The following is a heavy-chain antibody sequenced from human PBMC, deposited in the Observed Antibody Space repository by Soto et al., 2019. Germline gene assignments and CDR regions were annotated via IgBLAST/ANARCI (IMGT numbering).Heavy chain of an antibody. CDR3: TSCSSSGYYRGLDY. V-gene: IGHV1-69*12. CDR2: IIPIFGAT. CDR1: GGTFSSYA. D-gene: IGHD6-19*01. J-gene: IGHJ4*02. Sequence: QVQLVQSGAEVKKPGSSVKVSCKASGGTFSSYAISWVRQAPGQGLEWMGGIIPIFGATNYAQKFQGRVTLTADQSTRTAEMDLSSVSAEDAPVYYCTSCSSSGYYRGLDYWGQGTLVTVSS.